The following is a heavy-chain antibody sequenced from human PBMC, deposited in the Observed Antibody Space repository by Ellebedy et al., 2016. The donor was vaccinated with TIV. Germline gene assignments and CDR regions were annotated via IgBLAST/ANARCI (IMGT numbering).Heavy chain of an antibody. J-gene: IGHJ5*02. D-gene: IGHD2-2*01. CDR1: GYSFTSYW. CDR2: IYPGDSDT. Sequence: PGGSLRLSCKGSGYSFTSYWIAWVRQMPGKGLEWMGIIYPGDSDTRYSPSFQGQVTISADKSISTAYLQWRSLKASDTAMYYCARQKGVVPAAMSWFDPWGQGTLVTVSS. V-gene: IGHV5-51*01. CDR3: ARQKGVVPAAMSWFDP.